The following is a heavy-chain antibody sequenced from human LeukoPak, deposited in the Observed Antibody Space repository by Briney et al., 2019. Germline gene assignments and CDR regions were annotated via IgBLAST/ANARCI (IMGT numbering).Heavy chain of an antibody. CDR1: GYTFTGYY. CDR2: INPNGGGT. CDR3: ARGTGAPNYFDY. J-gene: IGHJ4*02. Sequence: ASVKVSCRTSGYTFTGYYIHWVRQAPGQGLEWMAWINPNGGGTNYAQKFQGRVAVTRDSSISTAYMELSGLTSDDTAVFYCARGTGAPNYFDYWSQGTLVTVSS. D-gene: IGHD7-27*01. V-gene: IGHV1-2*02.